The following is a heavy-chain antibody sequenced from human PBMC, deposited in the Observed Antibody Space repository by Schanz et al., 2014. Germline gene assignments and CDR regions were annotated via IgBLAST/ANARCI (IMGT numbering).Heavy chain of an antibody. V-gene: IGHV3-11*05. Sequence: QVQLVESGGGLVKPGGSLRLSCAASGFTFRDYYMSWIRQAPGKGLEWVSDISSGSSYANYADSVKGRFTISRDNTKNSLYLQISILRAEDTAVYYCAKQIHYDILTVTRNWGQGTLVTVSS. J-gene: IGHJ4*02. D-gene: IGHD3-9*01. CDR3: AKQIHYDILTVTRN. CDR2: ISSGSSYA. CDR1: GFTFRDYY.